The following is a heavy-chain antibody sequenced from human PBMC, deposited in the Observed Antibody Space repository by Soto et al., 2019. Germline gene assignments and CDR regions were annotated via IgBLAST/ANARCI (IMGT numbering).Heavy chain of an antibody. J-gene: IGHJ4*02. CDR2: IYYSRST. D-gene: IGHD4-17*01. V-gene: IGHV4-39*01. CDR3: ATHDYGDYVHDY. Sequence: SETLSLTCTVSGGSISSSSYYWGWIRQPPGKGLEWIGSIYYSRSTYYNTSLKSRVTISVDTSKKQFSLKLSSVTAADTAVYYCATHDYGDYVHDYWGQGTLVTVSS. CDR1: GGSISSSSYY.